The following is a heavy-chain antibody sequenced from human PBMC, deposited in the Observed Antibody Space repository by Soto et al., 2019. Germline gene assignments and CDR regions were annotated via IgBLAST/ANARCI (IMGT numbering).Heavy chain of an antibody. J-gene: IGHJ6*02. Sequence: SVKVSCKASGFTFTSSAVQWVRQARGQRLEWIGWIVVGSGNTNYAQKFQERVTITRDMSTSTAYMELSSLRSEDTAVYYCAAVTPSEELLQTIFYYYYGMDVWGQGTTVTVSS. CDR1: GFTFTSSA. D-gene: IGHD1-26*01. CDR2: IVVGSGNT. V-gene: IGHV1-58*01. CDR3: AAVTPSEELLQTIFYYYYGMDV.